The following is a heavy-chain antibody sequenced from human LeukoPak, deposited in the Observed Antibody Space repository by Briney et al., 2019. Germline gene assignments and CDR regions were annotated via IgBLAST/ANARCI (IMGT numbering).Heavy chain of an antibody. CDR1: GYTFTSYG. D-gene: IGHD3-9*01. CDR2: ISAYNGNT. J-gene: IGHJ4*02. V-gene: IGHV1-18*01. CDR3: ARGLGDILTGYYPDY. Sequence: ASVKVSCKASGYTFTSYGISWVRQAPGQGLEWMGWISAYNGNTNYAQKLQGRVTMTTDTSTSTAYMELRSLRSDDTAVYYCARGLGDILTGYYPDYWGQGTLVTVSS.